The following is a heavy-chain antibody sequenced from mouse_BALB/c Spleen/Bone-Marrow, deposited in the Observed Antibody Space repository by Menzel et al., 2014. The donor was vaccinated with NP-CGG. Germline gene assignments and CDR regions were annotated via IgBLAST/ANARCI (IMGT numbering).Heavy chain of an antibody. V-gene: IGHV14-3*02. CDR1: GFNIKDTY. CDR3: ARYYYGSSLFAY. D-gene: IGHD1-1*01. CDR2: IDPANGNT. J-gene: IGHJ3*01. Sequence: VQMKQSGAELVKPGASVKLSCTAAGFNIKDTYMYWVKQRPEDGLEWIGRIDPANGNTKYDPKFQDKATITAATSTNTAYLQISSLTSEDTAVYYCARYYYGSSLFAYWGQGTLVTVSA.